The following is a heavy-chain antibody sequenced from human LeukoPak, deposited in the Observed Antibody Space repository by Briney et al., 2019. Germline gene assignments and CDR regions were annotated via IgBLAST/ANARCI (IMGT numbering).Heavy chain of an antibody. CDR1: GFTFSSYA. CDR3: AKDKWESTTGTTLPLNAFDI. J-gene: IGHJ3*02. CDR2: ISFDGSNK. V-gene: IGHV3-30-3*01. Sequence: PGGSLRLSCAASGFTFSSYAMHWVRQAPGKGLEWVAVISFDGSNKYYADSVKGRFTISRDNSKNTLYLQMNSLRAEDTAVYYCAKDKWESTTGTTLPLNAFDIWGQGTMVTVSS. D-gene: IGHD1-1*01.